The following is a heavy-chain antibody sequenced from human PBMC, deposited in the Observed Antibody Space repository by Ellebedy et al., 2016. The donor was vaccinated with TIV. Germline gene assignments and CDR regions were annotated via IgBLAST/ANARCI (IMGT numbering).Heavy chain of an antibody. CDR3: ARGGDGYNSGSDY. D-gene: IGHD5-24*01. CDR1: GGTFSSYA. J-gene: IGHJ4*02. V-gene: IGHV1-69*05. CDR2: IIPIFGTA. Sequence: SVKVSXXASGGTFSSYAISWVRQAPGQGLEWMGGIIPIFGTANYAQKFQGRVTMTRNTSISTAYMELSSLRSEDTAVYYCARGGDGYNSGSDYWGQGTLVTVSS.